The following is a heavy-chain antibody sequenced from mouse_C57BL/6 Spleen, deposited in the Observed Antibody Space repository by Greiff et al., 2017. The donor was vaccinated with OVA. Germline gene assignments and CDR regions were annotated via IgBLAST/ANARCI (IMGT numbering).Heavy chain of an antibody. V-gene: IGHV1-4*01. CDR3: ARWDYGSSPWCAY. CDR2: INPSSGYT. J-gene: IGHJ3*01. Sequence: QVQLQQSGAELARPGASVKMSCKASGYTFTSYTMHWVKQRPGQGLEWIGYINPSSGYTKYNQKFKDKATLTADKSSSTAYMQLSSLTSEDSAVYYCARWDYGSSPWCAYWGQGTLVTVSA. CDR1: GYTFTSYT. D-gene: IGHD1-1*01.